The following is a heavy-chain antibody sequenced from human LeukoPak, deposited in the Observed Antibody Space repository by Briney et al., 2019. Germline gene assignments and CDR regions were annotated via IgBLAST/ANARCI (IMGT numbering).Heavy chain of an antibody. CDR2: IYYSGST. CDR1: GGSISSYY. V-gene: IGHV4-59*01. Sequence: SETLSLTCTVSGGSISSYYWSWIRQPPGKGLEWIGYIYYSGSTNYNPSLKSRVTMSVDTSKNQFSLKLRSVTAADTAVYYCARTKSKKRPLYCSGGSCYSGPYYFDYWGQGTLVTVSS. CDR3: ARTKSKKRPLYCSGGSCYSGPYYFDY. J-gene: IGHJ4*02. D-gene: IGHD2-15*01.